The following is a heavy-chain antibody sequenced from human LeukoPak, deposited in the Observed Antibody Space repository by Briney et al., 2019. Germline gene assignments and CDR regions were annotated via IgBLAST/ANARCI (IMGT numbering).Heavy chain of an antibody. V-gene: IGHV4-38-2*02. CDR3: ARDPDYYDPGY. J-gene: IGHJ4*02. D-gene: IGHD3-22*01. CDR2: FYHSVST. Sequence: KPSETLSLTCTVSGYSIRSGYYGAWIRQPPGKGLEWIGSFYHSVSTYYNPSLKSRVTISIDTYKTQCSLNLRSVTATDTAIYFCARDPDYYDPGYWGQGTLVTVSS. CDR1: GYSIRSGYY.